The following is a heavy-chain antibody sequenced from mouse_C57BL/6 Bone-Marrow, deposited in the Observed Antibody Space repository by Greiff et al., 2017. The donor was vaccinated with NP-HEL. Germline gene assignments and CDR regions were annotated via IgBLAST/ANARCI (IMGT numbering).Heavy chain of an antibody. D-gene: IGHD1-1*01. CDR2: IYPRSGNT. V-gene: IGHV1-81*01. CDR1: GYTFTSYG. CDR3: VNINPYWYFDV. Sequence: VQLQESGAELARPGASVKLSCKASGYTFTSYGISWVKQRTGQGLEWIGEIYPRSGNTYYNEKFKGKATLTADKSSSTAYMELRSLTSEDSAVYFCVNINPYWYFDVWGTGTTVTVSS. J-gene: IGHJ1*03.